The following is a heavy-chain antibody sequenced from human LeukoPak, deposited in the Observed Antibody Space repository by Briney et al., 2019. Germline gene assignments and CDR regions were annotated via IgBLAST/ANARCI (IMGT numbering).Heavy chain of an antibody. Sequence: VASVKVSCKASGYTFTSYGISWVRQAPGQGLEWMGWISAYNGNTNYAQKLQGRVTMTTDTSTSTAYMELRSLRSDDTAVYYCARAPYNWNDYYCGMDVWGQGTTVTVSS. CDR2: ISAYNGNT. D-gene: IGHD1-1*01. CDR1: GYTFTSYG. J-gene: IGHJ6*02. CDR3: ARAPYNWNDYYCGMDV. V-gene: IGHV1-18*04.